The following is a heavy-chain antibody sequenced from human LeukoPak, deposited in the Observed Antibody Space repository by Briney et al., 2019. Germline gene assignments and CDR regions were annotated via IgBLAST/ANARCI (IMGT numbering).Heavy chain of an antibody. Sequence: GASVKVSCKVSGYSFTSYGVSWVRQAPGQGLEWMGWIRTFNGNTNYAQKFQGRVAMTTDASTSTVYMELRSLRSDDTALYCCARDRSNSDYWGQGTLVTVSS. D-gene: IGHD5-24*01. J-gene: IGHJ4*02. CDR3: ARDRSNSDY. CDR1: GYSFTSYG. V-gene: IGHV1-18*01. CDR2: IRTFNGNT.